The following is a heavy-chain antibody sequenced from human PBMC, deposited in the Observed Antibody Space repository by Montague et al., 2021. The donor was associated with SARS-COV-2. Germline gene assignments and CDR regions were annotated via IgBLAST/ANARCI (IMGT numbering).Heavy chain of an antibody. D-gene: IGHD6-13*01. J-gene: IGHJ4*02. CDR3: GRVFAPAGTFDF. CDR1: GDSVPTNNTT. Sequence: CAISGDSVPTNNTTWNWVRQSPSGDLEWLGRTYFRSKWYNDYAXXXKSRITINPDTSKNQFSLQLKSVTPKDTAIYFCGRVFAPAGTFDFWGQGTLVTVSS. V-gene: IGHV6-1*01. CDR2: TYFRSKWYN.